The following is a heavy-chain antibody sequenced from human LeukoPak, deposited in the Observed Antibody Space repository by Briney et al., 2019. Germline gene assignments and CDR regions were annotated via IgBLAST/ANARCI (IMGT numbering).Heavy chain of an antibody. Sequence: GGSLRLSCAASGFTFSSYEMNWVRQAPGKGLEWVSYISSSGSTIYYADSVKGRFTISRDNAKNSLYMQMNSLRAEDTAVYYCAERGITMIGGVWGKGTTVTISS. V-gene: IGHV3-48*03. CDR1: GFTFSSYE. D-gene: IGHD3-10*02. J-gene: IGHJ6*04. CDR3: AERGITMIGGV. CDR2: ISSSGSTI.